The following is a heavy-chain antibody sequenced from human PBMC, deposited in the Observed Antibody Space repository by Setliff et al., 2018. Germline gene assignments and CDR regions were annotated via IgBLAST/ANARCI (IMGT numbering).Heavy chain of an antibody. CDR3: ARDPLGEIAVAGHDAFDI. CDR2: MYHSGST. V-gene: IGHV4-38-2*02. CDR1: GYSISSDYY. D-gene: IGHD6-19*01. J-gene: IGHJ3*02. Sequence: PSETLSLTCAVSGYSISSDYYWGWIRQPPGKGLEWIGSMYHSGSTYYNPSLKSRVTISVDTSKNQFSLKLNYVTAADTAVYYCARDPLGEIAVAGHDAFDIWGQGTMVTVSS.